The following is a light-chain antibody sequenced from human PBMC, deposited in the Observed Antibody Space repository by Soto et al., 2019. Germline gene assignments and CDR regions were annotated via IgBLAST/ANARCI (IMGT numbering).Light chain of an antibody. CDR1: GSDIGAYNY. CDR3: SSFTTSYFYV. V-gene: IGLV2-14*01. Sequence: QAVRTHPASVFGSPGHAITISCSGSGSDIGAYNYVSWYQQHPGKAPKLLIHGVTRRPSGVSSRFSASKSAYTASLTISGLQAEEEANYYCSSFTTSYFYVFGPGTKVTVL. J-gene: IGLJ1*01. CDR2: GVT.